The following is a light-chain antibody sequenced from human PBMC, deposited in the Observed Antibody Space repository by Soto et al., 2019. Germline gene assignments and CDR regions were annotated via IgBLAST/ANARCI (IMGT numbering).Light chain of an antibody. CDR2: SDH. CDR1: SSNIGSNT. CDR3: AAWDDSLNGYVV. Sequence: QSVLTQPPSASGTPGQRVTISCSGSSSNIGSNTVNWYQQLPGTAPKVLIYSDHQRPSGVPDRFSGSRSGTSASLAISGLQSEDEAAYYCAAWDDSLNGYVVFGGGTKLTVL. J-gene: IGLJ2*01. V-gene: IGLV1-44*01.